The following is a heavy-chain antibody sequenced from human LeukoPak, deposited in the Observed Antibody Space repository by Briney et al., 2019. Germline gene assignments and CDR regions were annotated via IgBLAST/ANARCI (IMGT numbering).Heavy chain of an antibody. V-gene: IGHV4-34*01. CDR2: INHSGST. J-gene: IGHJ3*02. CDR1: GGSFSGYY. Sequence: SETLSLTCAVYGGSFSGYYWSWIRQPPGKGLEWIGEINHSGSTNYNPSLKSRVTISVDTSKNQFSLKLSSVTAADTAVYYCARDIDSGAFDIWGQGTMVTVSS. CDR3: ARDIDSGAFDI. D-gene: IGHD1-26*01.